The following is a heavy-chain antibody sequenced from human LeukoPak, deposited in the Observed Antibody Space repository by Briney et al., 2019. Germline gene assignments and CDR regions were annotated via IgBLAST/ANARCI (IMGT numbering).Heavy chain of an antibody. CDR1: GFTFSSYG. CDR2: IWYDGSNK. D-gene: IGHD5-24*01. V-gene: IGHV3-33*01. Sequence: PGGSLRLSCAASGFTFSSYGMHWVRQAPGKGLEWVAVIWYDGSNKYYADSVKGRFTISRDNSKNTLSLQMNSLRAEDTAVYYCARGLTAAMATNLHYWGQGTLVTISS. J-gene: IGHJ4*02. CDR3: ARGLTAAMATNLHY.